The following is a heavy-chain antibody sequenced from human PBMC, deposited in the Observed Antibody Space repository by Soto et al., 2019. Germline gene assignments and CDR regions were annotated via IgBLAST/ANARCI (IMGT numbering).Heavy chain of an antibody. CDR3: ARGGIAVAGTDWFDP. Sequence: QVQLQQWGAGLLKPSETLSLTCAVYGGSFSGYYWSWIRQPPGKGLEWIGEINHSGSTNYNPSLKSRVTISVDTSKNQFSLMLSSVTAADTAVYYCARGGIAVAGTDWFDPWGQGTLVTVSS. CDR2: INHSGST. J-gene: IGHJ5*02. V-gene: IGHV4-34*01. CDR1: GGSFSGYY. D-gene: IGHD6-19*01.